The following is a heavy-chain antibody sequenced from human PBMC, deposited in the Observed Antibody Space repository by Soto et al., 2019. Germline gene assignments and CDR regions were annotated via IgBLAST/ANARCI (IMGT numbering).Heavy chain of an antibody. J-gene: IGHJ4*02. CDR3: ARDHYSYYDTSGYYPYFDF. D-gene: IGHD3-22*01. CDR1: GGSVNTAPYH. V-gene: IGHV4-61*01. CDR2: IYYTGST. Sequence: PSETLSLTCTVSGGSVNTAPYHWSWIRQSPRNGLEWIGNIYYTGSTNYNPSFESRVAISLDTSNNQFSLRLTSLTAADTAVYFCARDHYSYYDTSGYYPYFDFWGQGTLVTVSS.